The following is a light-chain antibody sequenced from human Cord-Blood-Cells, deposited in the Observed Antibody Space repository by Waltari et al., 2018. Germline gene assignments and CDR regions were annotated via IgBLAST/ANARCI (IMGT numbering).Light chain of an antibody. J-gene: IGLJ3*02. CDR2: EGS. Sequence: QSALTQPASVSRSPGQSITISCTGTSSNVRRYNLFSWYQQHPGKAPKLMIYEGSKRPSGVSNRFSGSKSGNTASLTISGLQAEDEADYYCCSYAGSSTWVFGGGTKLTVL. CDR3: CSYAGSSTWV. CDR1: SSNVRRYNL. V-gene: IGLV2-23*01.